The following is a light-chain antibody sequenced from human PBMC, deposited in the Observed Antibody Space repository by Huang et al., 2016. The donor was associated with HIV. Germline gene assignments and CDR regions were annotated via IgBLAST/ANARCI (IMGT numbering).Light chain of an antibody. V-gene: IGKV3-11*01. CDR3: QQRSAWPLT. CDR1: QSVRSY. CDR2: EAP. J-gene: IGKJ4*01. Sequence: EIVLTQSPATLSLSPGEGDTLSCRASQSVRSYLAWYQQKPGQAPRLLLYEAPTRAAGIPATCSGSGSGTHFTLTIRNLQSEDFAVYYCQQRSAWPLTFGGGTKVEI.